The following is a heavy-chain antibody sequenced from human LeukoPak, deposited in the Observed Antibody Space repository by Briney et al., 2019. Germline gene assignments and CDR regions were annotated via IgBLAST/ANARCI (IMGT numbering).Heavy chain of an antibody. J-gene: IGHJ4*02. Sequence: GGSLRLSCAASGFTFSSYEMNWVRQAPGEGLEGISCISSSGSPIYYADSVKGRFTISRDNAKNSLYLQMNRLRAEDTAVYYCARGYRHTAMFLDYWGQGTLVTVSS. V-gene: IGHV3-48*03. CDR1: GFTFSSYE. D-gene: IGHD5-18*01. CDR2: ISSSGSPI. CDR3: ARGYRHTAMFLDY.